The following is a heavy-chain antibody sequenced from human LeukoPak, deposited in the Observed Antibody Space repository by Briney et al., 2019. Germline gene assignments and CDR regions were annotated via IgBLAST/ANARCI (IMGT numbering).Heavy chain of an antibody. D-gene: IGHD3-16*01. J-gene: IGHJ3*02. CDR2: ILNGGSQE. V-gene: IGHV3-33*01. Sequence: GGSLRLSCAASGFTFSSYGMHWVRQAPGKGREGVAVILNGGSQEKYADSVKGRFTISRDNSKNTLFLQMNSLRAEDTAVYYCARDDALGDNALDIWGQGTMVTVSS. CDR1: GFTFSSYG. CDR3: ARDDALGDNALDI.